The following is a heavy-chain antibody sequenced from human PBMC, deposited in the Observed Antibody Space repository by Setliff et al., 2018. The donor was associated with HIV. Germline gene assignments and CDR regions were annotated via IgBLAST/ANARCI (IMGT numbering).Heavy chain of an antibody. J-gene: IGHJ4*02. V-gene: IGHV1-18*01. CDR3: ARAYDVLTGYFDY. CDR2: ISTYNGKT. Sequence: ASVKVSCKAYGYTFTTYGITWVRQAPGQGLEWMGWISTYNGKTIYAQKFQGRVTMTTDTSTSTAYMELRSLRSDDTAVYYCARAYDVLTGYFDYWGQGTLVTVSS. D-gene: IGHD3-9*01. CDR1: GYTFTTYG.